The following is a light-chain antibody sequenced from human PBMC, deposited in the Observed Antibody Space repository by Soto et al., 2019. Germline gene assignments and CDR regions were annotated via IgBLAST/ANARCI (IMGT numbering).Light chain of an antibody. V-gene: IGKV3-15*01. CDR2: GAS. J-gene: IGKJ1*01. CDR3: QQYHSWPWGR. Sequence: EVVITQSPATLSVSPGERATLSCRASQSVGSNLAWYQQKPGQAPRLLMYGASIRATSFPARFSGSGSGREFTLTISSLXSEDFALYYCQQYHSWPWGRFGQGTKVDNK. CDR1: QSVGSN.